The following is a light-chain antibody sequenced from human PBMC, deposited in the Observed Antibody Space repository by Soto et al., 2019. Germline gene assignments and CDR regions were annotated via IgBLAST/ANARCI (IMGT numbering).Light chain of an antibody. CDR1: SSDVGTYNY. J-gene: IGLJ3*02. CDR3: SSYTDTTTVVV. Sequence: QSVLTQPASVSGSPGQSITISCTGTSSDVGTYNYVSWYQQHPGKAPKLMICEVSNRPSGVSSRFSGSKSGNTASLTISGLQAEDEADYYCSSYTDTTTVVVFGGGTKLTVL. CDR2: EVS. V-gene: IGLV2-14*01.